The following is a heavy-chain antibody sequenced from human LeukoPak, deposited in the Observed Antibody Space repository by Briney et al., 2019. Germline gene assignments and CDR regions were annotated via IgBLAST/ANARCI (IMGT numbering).Heavy chain of an antibody. V-gene: IGHV3-21*01. Sequence: PGGSLRLSCAASGFTFSSYSMNWVRQAPGKGLEWVSSISSSSSYIYYADSVKGRFTISRDNAKNSLYLQMNSLRAEDTAVYYCARGALAGLPNDYWGQGTLVTVSS. J-gene: IGHJ4*02. CDR3: ARGALAGLPNDY. D-gene: IGHD5-18*01. CDR1: GFTFSSYS. CDR2: ISSSSSYI.